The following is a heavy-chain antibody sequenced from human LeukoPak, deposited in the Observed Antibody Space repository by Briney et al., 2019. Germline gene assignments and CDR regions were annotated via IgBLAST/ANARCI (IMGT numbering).Heavy chain of an antibody. CDR3: ARGGQSKLLRYFDWLVFDY. CDR2: INHSGST. D-gene: IGHD3-9*01. J-gene: IGHJ4*02. Sequence: SETLSLTCAVYGGSFSGYYWSWIRQPPGKGLEWIGEINHSGSTNYNPSLKSRVTISVDTSKNQFSLKLSSVTAADTAVYYCARGGQSKLLRYFDWLVFDYWGQGTLVTVSS. V-gene: IGHV4-34*01. CDR1: GGSFSGYY.